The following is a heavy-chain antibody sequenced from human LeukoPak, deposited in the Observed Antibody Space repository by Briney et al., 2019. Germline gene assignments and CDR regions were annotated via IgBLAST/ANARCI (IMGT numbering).Heavy chain of an antibody. V-gene: IGHV4-31*02. CDR3: ARESYGDYGAVDY. J-gene: IGHJ4*02. D-gene: IGHD4-17*01. Sequence: SWIRQHPGKGLEWIGYIYYSGSTYYNPSLKSRVTISVDTSKSQFSLKLSSVTAADTAVYYCARESYGDYGAVDYWGQGTLVTVSS. CDR2: IYYSGST.